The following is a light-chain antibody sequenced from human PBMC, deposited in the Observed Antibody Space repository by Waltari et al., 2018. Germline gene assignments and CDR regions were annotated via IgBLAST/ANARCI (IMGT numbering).Light chain of an antibody. CDR3: QQYYNSSSIT. Sequence: EIVMTQSPATLSVSPGERATLSCRASQSISSNLAWYQQKPGQAPRLLTFGAISRATGIPTRFSGSGSGTEFTLTISSLQSEDFAVYFCQQYYNSSSITFGQGTRLEIK. J-gene: IGKJ5*01. CDR1: QSISSN. CDR2: GAI. V-gene: IGKV3-15*01.